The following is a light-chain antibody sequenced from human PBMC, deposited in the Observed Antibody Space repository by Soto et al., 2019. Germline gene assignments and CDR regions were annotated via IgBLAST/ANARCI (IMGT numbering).Light chain of an antibody. CDR2: GAS. CDR3: QQYNNWPT. Sequence: VVMTQSPATLSVSPGERATLSCRASQSVSSSYLAWYQQKPGQAPRLLIYGASTRATGIPARFSGSGSGTEFTLTISRLEPEDFAVYYCQQYNNWPTFGQGTKVDVK. CDR1: QSVSSS. J-gene: IGKJ1*01. V-gene: IGKV3-15*01.